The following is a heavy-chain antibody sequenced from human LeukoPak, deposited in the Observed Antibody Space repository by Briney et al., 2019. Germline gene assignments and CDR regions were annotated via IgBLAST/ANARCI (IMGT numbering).Heavy chain of an antibody. Sequence: SETLSLTCTVSGGSITSSSYSWGWIRQPPGKGLEWIGEINHSGSTNYNPSLKSRVTISVDTSKNQFSLKLSSVTAADTAVYYCARAITFGGVIDNYFDYWGQGTLVTVSS. CDR2: INHSGST. CDR3: ARAITFGGVIDNYFDY. J-gene: IGHJ4*02. V-gene: IGHV4-39*07. D-gene: IGHD3-16*02. CDR1: GGSITSSSYS.